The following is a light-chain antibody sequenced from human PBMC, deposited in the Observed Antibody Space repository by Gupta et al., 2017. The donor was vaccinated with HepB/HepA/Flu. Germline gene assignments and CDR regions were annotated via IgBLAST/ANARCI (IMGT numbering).Light chain of an antibody. Sequence: QLMVTQSSSASASLGSSVKLTCTLSSGYSHYSIGWHQQQPGKAPRFLMTVDSSGRYNKGSGIPDRVSGSSSGAARYLTISNLQSEDESYYYCETWDSNIRVFGGGTKLTVL. J-gene: IGLJ2*01. CDR2: VDSSGRY. V-gene: IGLV4-60*03. CDR3: ETWDSNIRV. CDR1: SGYSHYS.